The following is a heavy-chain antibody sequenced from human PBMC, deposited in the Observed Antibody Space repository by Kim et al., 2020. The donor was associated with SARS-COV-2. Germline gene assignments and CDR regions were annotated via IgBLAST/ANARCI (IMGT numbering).Heavy chain of an antibody. Sequence: GGSLRLSCAASGFTFSSYAMSWVRQAPGKGLEWVSAISGSGGSTYYADSVKGRFTISRDNSKNTLYLQMNSLRAEDTAVYYCAKDPGYGSGSPDPFVYWGQGTLVTVSS. CDR1: GFTFSSYA. D-gene: IGHD3-10*01. J-gene: IGHJ4*02. V-gene: IGHV3-23*01. CDR2: ISGSGGST. CDR3: AKDPGYGSGSPDPFVY.